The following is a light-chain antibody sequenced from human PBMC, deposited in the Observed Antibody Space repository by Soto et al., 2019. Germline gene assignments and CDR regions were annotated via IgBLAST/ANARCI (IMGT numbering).Light chain of an antibody. V-gene: IGKV3-20*01. CDR3: QQYGSLWFT. CDR2: GAS. CDR1: QSVSSSY. Sequence: EIVLTQSPGTLSLSPGERATLSCRASQSVSSSYLAWYQQKPGQAPRLLIYGASSRATGIPDRFSGSGSGTDFTLTISRLEPEYFALYYCQQYGSLWFTFGPGTKVDIK. J-gene: IGKJ3*01.